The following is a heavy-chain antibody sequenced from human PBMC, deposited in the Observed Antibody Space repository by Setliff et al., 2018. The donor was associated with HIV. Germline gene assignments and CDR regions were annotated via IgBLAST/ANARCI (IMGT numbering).Heavy chain of an antibody. Sequence: SETLSLTCAVYGGSFSGYYWTWIRQPPGKGLEWIGEINHSGSTNYNPSLKSRVTISVDTSKRQFSLKITSLTAADTAVYYCAREGPFHQTTHTSNFFVDYWGQGALVTVSS. J-gene: IGHJ4*01. CDR2: INHSGST. D-gene: IGHD2-2*01. CDR1: GGSFSGYY. CDR3: AREGPFHQTTHTSNFFVDY. V-gene: IGHV4-34*01.